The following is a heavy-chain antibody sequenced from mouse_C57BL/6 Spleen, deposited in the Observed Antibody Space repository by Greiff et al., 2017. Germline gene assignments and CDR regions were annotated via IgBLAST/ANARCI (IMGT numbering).Heavy chain of an antibody. J-gene: IGHJ3*01. Sequence: QVHVKQSGAELVKPGASVKMSCKASGYTFTSYWITWVKQRPGQGLEWIGDIYPGRGSTNYNEKFESKATLTVDTSSSTAYMQLSSLTSEDSAVYYCARSGDYGSFWGQGTLVTVSA. D-gene: IGHD2-4*01. CDR1: GYTFTSYW. CDR2: IYPGRGST. CDR3: ARSGDYGSF. V-gene: IGHV1-55*01.